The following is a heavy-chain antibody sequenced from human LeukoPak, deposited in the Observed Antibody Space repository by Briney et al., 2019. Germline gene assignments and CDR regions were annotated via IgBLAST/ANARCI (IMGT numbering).Heavy chain of an antibody. D-gene: IGHD4-23*01. V-gene: IGHV4-4*07. CDR3: ARDYGGSY. J-gene: IGHJ4*02. CDR2: IFSSGNT. CDR1: GGSINSYY. Sequence: MTSETLSLTCTVSGGSINSYYWSWIRQPAGKGLEWIGRIFSSGNTIYNPSLQSRVTMSVDTSKNQFSLRLNSVTAADTAVYYCARDYGGSYWGQGTLVTVSS.